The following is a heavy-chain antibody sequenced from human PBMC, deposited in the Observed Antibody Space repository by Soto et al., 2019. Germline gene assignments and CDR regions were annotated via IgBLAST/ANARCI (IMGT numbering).Heavy chain of an antibody. J-gene: IGHJ3*02. CDR2: IVCSGGSI. Sequence: PGGSLRLSCAASGFTFSTYAMTWVRQAPGKGLEWVSVIVCSGGSIYYADSVKGRFTIARDNSKNTLYLQMNSLRAEDTAVYYCEREYCSGGTCFGAFDIWGQGTMVTVSS. V-gene: IGHV3-23*01. CDR1: GFTFSTYA. D-gene: IGHD2-15*01. CDR3: EREYCSGGTCFGAFDI.